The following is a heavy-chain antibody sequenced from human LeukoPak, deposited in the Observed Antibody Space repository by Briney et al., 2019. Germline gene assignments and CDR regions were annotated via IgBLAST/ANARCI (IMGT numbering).Heavy chain of an antibody. V-gene: IGHV3-NL1*01. Sequence: GGSLRLSCAASGFTFTEYAMHWVRQAPGKGLEWVSVIYSGGSTYYADSVKGRFTISRDNSKNTLYLQMNSLRAEDTAVYYCAREGIAVASFDYWGQGTLVTVSS. CDR2: IYSGGST. CDR1: GFTFTEYA. D-gene: IGHD6-19*01. J-gene: IGHJ4*02. CDR3: AREGIAVASFDY.